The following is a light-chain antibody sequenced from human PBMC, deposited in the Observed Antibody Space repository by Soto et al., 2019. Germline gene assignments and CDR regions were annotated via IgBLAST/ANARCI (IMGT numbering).Light chain of an antibody. CDR3: QEYNNYWT. V-gene: IGKV1-5*01. J-gene: IGKJ1*01. Sequence: DIHMAQAPSSLSASVVDTVTTTCRASQTISRWLAWYQQKPGKAPRLLIYTASTLESGVPSRFSASGSGTEFTLTISSLHPDDFATYYCQEYNNYWTFGQGTKVDIK. CDR2: TAS. CDR1: QTISRW.